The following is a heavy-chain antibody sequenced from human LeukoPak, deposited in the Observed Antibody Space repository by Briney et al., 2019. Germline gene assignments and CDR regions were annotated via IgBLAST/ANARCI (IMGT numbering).Heavy chain of an antibody. CDR3: ARGILVTVYAAFDY. CDR1: GGSFSGYY. Sequence: PSETLSLTCGVYGGSFSGYYWTWIRQSPGMGLEWIGEIIHSGATNYNPSLSSRVTISVDTSKNQFSLELSSVTAADTAVYYCARGILVTVYAAFDYWGQGTLVTVSS. CDR2: IIHSGAT. J-gene: IGHJ4*02. D-gene: IGHD2-8*01. V-gene: IGHV4-34*01.